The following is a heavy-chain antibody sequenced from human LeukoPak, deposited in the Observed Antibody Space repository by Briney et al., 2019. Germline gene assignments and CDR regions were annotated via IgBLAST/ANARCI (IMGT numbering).Heavy chain of an antibody. CDR3: ARDGGLWFGEPPTPDY. V-gene: IGHV3-66*01. Sequence: GGTLGLSCAASGFTVSSNFMSWVRQAPGKGLEWVSVIYSGGSTYYADSVKGRFTISRDNSKNTLYLQMNSLRAEDTAVYYCARDGGLWFGEPPTPDYWGQGTLVTVSS. J-gene: IGHJ4*02. D-gene: IGHD3-10*01. CDR1: GFTVSSNF. CDR2: IYSGGST.